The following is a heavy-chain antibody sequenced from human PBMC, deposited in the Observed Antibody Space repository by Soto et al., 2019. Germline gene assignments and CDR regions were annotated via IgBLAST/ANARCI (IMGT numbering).Heavy chain of an antibody. J-gene: IGHJ4*02. CDR3: ARGAGTGRLLDM. Sequence: QELLVESGGGVVQSGGSLRLSCEGSGFTFSQHAIHWVRQAPGKGPEWVAVVSYDGDKTYFADSVRGRMTLSRDNSNQTVSLHMRNVTPEDTAVYFCARGAGTGRLLDMWGQGTLVIASS. D-gene: IGHD6-13*01. V-gene: IGHV3-30-3*01. CDR2: VSYDGDKT. CDR1: GFTFSQHA.